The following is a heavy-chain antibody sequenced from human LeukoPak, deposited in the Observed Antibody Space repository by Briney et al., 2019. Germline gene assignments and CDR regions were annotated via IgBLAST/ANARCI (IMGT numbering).Heavy chain of an antibody. CDR3: ARFDILTGYPLDY. CDR2: IYSGGST. D-gene: IGHD3-9*01. Sequence: GGSLRLSCAASGFTVSSNYMSWVRRAPGKGLEWVSVIYSGGSTYYADSVKGRFTISRDNSKNTLYLQMNSLRAEDTAVYYCARFDILTGYPLDYWGQGTLVTVSS. V-gene: IGHV3-66*01. CDR1: GFTVSSNY. J-gene: IGHJ4*02.